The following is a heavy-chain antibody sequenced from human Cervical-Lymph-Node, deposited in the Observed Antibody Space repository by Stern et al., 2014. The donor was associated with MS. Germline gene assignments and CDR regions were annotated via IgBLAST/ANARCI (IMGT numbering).Heavy chain of an antibody. CDR1: GDSVYSASYH. CDR3: ARRWSGTYTFDF. J-gene: IGHJ4*02. V-gene: IGHV4-39*01. Sequence: QLQLQESGPGLVKPSDTLSLTCTVSGDSVYSASYHWGWVRRTPERGLERIGSVYYNGVTNYNPSFRGRPAISRDKSQNQVSLQLTSVTAADGAMYYCARRWSGTYTFDFWGQGTLVAVSS. CDR2: VYYNGVT. D-gene: IGHD1-1*01.